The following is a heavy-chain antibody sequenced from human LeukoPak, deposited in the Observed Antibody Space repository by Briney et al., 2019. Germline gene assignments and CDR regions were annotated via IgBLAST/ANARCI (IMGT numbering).Heavy chain of an antibody. CDR1: GYTFTGYY. Sequence: GASVKVSCKASGYTFTGYYMHWVRQAPGQGLEWMGWINPNSGGTNYAQKFQGRVTMTRDTSISTAYMELSRLRSDDTAVYYCARLEPPLGYSGYAKSAGLNWFDPWGQGTLVTVSS. CDR3: ARLEPPLGYSGYAKSAGLNWFDP. V-gene: IGHV1-2*02. J-gene: IGHJ5*02. D-gene: IGHD5-12*01. CDR2: INPNSGGT.